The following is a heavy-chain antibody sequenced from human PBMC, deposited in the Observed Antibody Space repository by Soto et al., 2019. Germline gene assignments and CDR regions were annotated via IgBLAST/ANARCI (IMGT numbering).Heavy chain of an antibody. CDR1: GFTFSSFA. J-gene: IGHJ4*02. V-gene: IGHV3-23*01. CDR2: ISVSGDGT. Sequence: GGSLRLSCAASGFTFSSFALSGVRQAPGKGLEWVSAISVSGDGTYYAASVKGRFTISRDNSKDTLYLQMNSLRAEDTAVYYCAGPGYSSQDYWGQGALVTVSS. CDR3: AGPGYSSQDY. D-gene: IGHD5-18*01.